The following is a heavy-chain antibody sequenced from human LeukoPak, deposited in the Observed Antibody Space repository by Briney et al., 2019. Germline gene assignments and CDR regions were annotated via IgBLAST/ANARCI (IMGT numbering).Heavy chain of an antibody. Sequence: ASVKVSCKASGYTFTGYYMHWVRQAPGQGLEWMGWINPNSGGTNYAQKFQGRVTMTRDTSISTAYMELGRLRSDDTAVYYCARGPTIAARPFDYWGQGTLVTVSS. CDR2: INPNSGGT. J-gene: IGHJ4*02. D-gene: IGHD6-6*01. CDR1: GYTFTGYY. CDR3: ARGPTIAARPFDY. V-gene: IGHV1-2*02.